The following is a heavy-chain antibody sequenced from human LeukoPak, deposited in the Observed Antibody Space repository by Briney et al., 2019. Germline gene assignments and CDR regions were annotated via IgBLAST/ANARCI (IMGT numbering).Heavy chain of an antibody. CDR1: GYSISSGYF. Sequence: SETLSLTCTVSGYSISSGYFWGWIRQPPGKGLECIGTIYHSGSTYYDPSLKSRVTISVDTSKNQFSLKLNSVTAADTAVYYCARIYSSSWFLNWFDPWGQGTLVTVSS. V-gene: IGHV4-38-2*02. CDR3: ARIYSSSWFLNWFDP. CDR2: IYHSGST. D-gene: IGHD6-13*01. J-gene: IGHJ5*02.